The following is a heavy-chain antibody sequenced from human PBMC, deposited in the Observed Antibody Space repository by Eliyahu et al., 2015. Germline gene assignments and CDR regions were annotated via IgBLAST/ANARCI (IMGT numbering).Heavy chain of an antibody. CDR3: ARDSRYYDFWSGGRGXGMDV. CDR2: IIPILGIA. CDR1: GXTFSSXA. J-gene: IGHJ6*02. V-gene: IGHV1-69*04. D-gene: IGHD3-3*01. Sequence: QVQLVQSGAEVXKPGSSVXVSCKAXGXTFSSXAXSWVRQAPGQGLEWMGRIIPILGIANYAQKFQGRVTITADKSTSTAYMELSSLRSEDTAVYYCARDSRYYDFWSGGRGXGMDVWGQGTTVTVSS.